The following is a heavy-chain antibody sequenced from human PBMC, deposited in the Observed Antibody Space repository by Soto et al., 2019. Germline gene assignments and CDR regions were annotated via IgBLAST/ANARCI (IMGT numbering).Heavy chain of an antibody. CDR1: GGSISSGTYS. CDR2: IFHSGST. Sequence: QLQLQESGSGLAMSSQTLSLTCSVSGGSISSGTYSWSWIRQPPGKGLEWLGYIFHSGSTYYNPSLKSRVTMSMDRAKNQFSLKLTSVTAADTAMYYCARTNLNYGDYASLDYWGQGTRVTVSS. CDR3: ARTNLNYGDYASLDY. D-gene: IGHD4-17*01. V-gene: IGHV4-30-2*01. J-gene: IGHJ4*02.